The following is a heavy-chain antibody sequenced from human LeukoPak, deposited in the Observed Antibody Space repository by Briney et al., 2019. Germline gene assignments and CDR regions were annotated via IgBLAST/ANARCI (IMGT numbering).Heavy chain of an antibody. J-gene: IGHJ5*02. CDR1: GGSISSSSYY. CDR2: IYYSGST. D-gene: IGHD5-18*01. CDR3: ARGPRGYSYGWGKNWFDP. V-gene: IGHV4-39*01. Sequence: SETLSLTCTVSGGSISSSSYYWGWIRQPPGKGLEWIGSIYYSGSTYYNPSLKSRVTISVDTSKNQFSLKLSSVTAADTAVYYCARGPRGYSYGWGKNWFDPWGQGTLVTVSS.